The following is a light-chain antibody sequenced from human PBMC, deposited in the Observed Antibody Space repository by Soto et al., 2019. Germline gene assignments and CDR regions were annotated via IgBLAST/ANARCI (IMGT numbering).Light chain of an antibody. J-gene: IGKJ2*01. CDR3: QQYGSSPPYT. Sequence: EIVLTQSPGTLSLSPGERATLSCRASQSVSSSYLAWYQQKPGQAPRLLIYGASSRATGIPDRFSGSGSGTDFTLTISRLEPEDFAVYYCQQYGSSPPYTFGQGTNLHLK. V-gene: IGKV3-20*01. CDR1: QSVSSSY. CDR2: GAS.